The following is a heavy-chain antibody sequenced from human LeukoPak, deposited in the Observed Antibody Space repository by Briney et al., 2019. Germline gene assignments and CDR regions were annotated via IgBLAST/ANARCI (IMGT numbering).Heavy chain of an antibody. V-gene: IGHV3-30*18. Sequence: GKSLRLSCTASGFTFSTYGMHWVRQAPGKGLEWVAVISFHESNKNYADSVKGRFTISRDNSKNTVYLQMNSLRAEDTAVYYCAELGITMIGGVWGKGTTVTISS. CDR3: AELGITMIGGV. J-gene: IGHJ6*04. D-gene: IGHD3-10*02. CDR2: ISFHESNK. CDR1: GFTFSTYG.